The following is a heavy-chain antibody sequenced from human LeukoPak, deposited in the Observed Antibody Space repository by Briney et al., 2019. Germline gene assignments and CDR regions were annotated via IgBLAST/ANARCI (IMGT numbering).Heavy chain of an antibody. Sequence: SVKVSCKASGGTFSSYAISWVRQAPGQGLEWMGGIIPIFGTANYAQKFQGRVTITADESTSTAYMELSSLRAEDTAVYYCASDSAGYYSDAFDIWGQGTMVTVSS. CDR3: ASDSAGYYSDAFDI. J-gene: IGHJ3*02. CDR1: GGTFSSYA. CDR2: IIPIFGTA. D-gene: IGHD3-10*01. V-gene: IGHV1-69*13.